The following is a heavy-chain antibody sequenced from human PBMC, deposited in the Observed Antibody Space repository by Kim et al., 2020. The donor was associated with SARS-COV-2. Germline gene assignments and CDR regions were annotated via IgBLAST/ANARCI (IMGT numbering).Heavy chain of an antibody. CDR1: GFTFSGSA. J-gene: IGHJ6*02. CDR3: TSLRGYQLPYYYYGMDV. V-gene: IGHV3-73*01. D-gene: IGHD2-2*01. CDR2: IRSKANSYAT. Sequence: GGSLRLSCAASGFTFSGSAMHWVRQASGKGLEWVGRIRSKANSYATAYAASVKGRFTISRDDSKNTAYLQMNSLKTEDTAVYYCTSLRGYQLPYYYYGMDVWGQGTTVTVSS.